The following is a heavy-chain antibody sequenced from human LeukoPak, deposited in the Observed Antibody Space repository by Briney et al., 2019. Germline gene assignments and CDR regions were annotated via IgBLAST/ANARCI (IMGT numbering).Heavy chain of an antibody. Sequence: PSETLSLTCTVSGGSIGSYYWSWIRQPPGKGLEWIGYIYYSGNTKYNPSLKSRVTISVNTSKNQFSLNLNSVTAVDTAVYYCARRLSRWRRGFDYWGQGTLVTVSS. CDR3: ARRLSRWRRGFDY. CDR2: IYYSGNT. CDR1: GGSIGSYY. J-gene: IGHJ4*02. D-gene: IGHD2-2*01. V-gene: IGHV4-59*01.